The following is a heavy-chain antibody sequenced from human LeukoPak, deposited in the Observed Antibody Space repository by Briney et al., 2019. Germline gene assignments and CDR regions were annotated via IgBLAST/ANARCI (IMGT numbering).Heavy chain of an antibody. CDR3: AKSLGYSYARDY. D-gene: IGHD5-18*01. CDR2: ISYDGSNK. J-gene: IGHJ4*02. CDR1: GFTFSSYG. Sequence: GGSLRLSCAASGFTFSSYGMPWVRQAPGKGLEWVAVISYDGSNKYYADSVKGRFTISRDNSKNTLYLQMNSLRAEDTAVYYCAKSLGYSYARDYWGQGTLVTVSS. V-gene: IGHV3-30*18.